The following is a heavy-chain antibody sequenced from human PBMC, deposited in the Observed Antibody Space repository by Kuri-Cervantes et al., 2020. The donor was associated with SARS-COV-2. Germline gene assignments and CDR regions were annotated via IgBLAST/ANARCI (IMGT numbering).Heavy chain of an antibody. J-gene: IGHJ5*02. CDR1: GGTFSSYA. CDR3: ARDRGYSSSWYKPNWFDP. V-gene: IGHV1-69*04. Sequence: SVKVSCKASGGTFSSYAISWVRQAPGQGLEWMGRIIPIFGIANYAQKSQGRVTITADKSTSTAYMELSSLRSEDTAVYYCARDRGYSSSWYKPNWFDPWGQGTLVTVSS. CDR2: IIPIFGIA. D-gene: IGHD6-13*01.